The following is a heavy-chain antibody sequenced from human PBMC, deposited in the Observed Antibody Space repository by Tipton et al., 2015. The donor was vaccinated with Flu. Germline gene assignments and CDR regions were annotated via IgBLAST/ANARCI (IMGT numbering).Heavy chain of an antibody. CDR3: ARRDYSNYVSDPKNWFDP. CDR1: GASINSGNYY. CDR2: IFHTGST. J-gene: IGHJ5*02. Sequence: SLTCTVSGASINSGNYYWAWIRQPPGKGLEWIGNIFHTGSTYYNPSLQSRVVISVNKSKNQFSLKVISLTAADTALYYCARRDYSNYVSDPKNWFDPWGQGTLVTVSS. D-gene: IGHD4-11*01. V-gene: IGHV4-39*07.